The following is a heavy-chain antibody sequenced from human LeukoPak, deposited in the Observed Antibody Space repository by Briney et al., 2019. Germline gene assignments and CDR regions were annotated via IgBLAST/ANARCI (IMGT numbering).Heavy chain of an antibody. Sequence: AESLKISCKGSGYSFTSYWIGWVRQLPRKGLEWMGIIYPGDSDTRYSPSFQSQVTTSADKSISTAYLQWSSMKASDTAMYYCGRRASGKYSRLYYYYMDVWGRGTTVTV. CDR2: IYPGDSDT. CDR1: GYSFTSYW. J-gene: IGHJ6*03. V-gene: IGHV5-51*01. CDR3: GRRASGKYSRLYYYYMDV. D-gene: IGHD3-10*01.